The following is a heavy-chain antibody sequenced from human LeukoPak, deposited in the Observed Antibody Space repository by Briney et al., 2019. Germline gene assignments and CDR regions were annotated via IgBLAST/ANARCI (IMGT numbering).Heavy chain of an antibody. CDR3: ARPYYYDSRIDP. CDR2: VYYSGST. D-gene: IGHD3-22*01. Sequence: PSETLSLTSTVSGGSISSGDYYWSWIRQPPGKGLEWIAYVYYSGSTYYNPSLKSRVTMSADTSKNQLSLKLSSVTAADTAVYYCARPYYYDSRIDPWGQGILVTVSS. V-gene: IGHV4-30-4*01. CDR1: GGSISSGDYY. J-gene: IGHJ5*02.